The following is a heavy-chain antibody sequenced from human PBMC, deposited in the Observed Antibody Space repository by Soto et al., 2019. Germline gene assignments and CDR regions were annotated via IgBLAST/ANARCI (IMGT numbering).Heavy chain of an antibody. Sequence: GESLKISCMSSGFTFNSYGMFWARQAPGTGLEWVAGIWYDGSYRYYVDSVKGRFTVSRDNSKNTVYLEMNNLRGEDTAVYYCARISGSGHLGWFDPWGQGTLVTVSS. CDR2: IWYDGSYR. CDR3: ARISGSGHLGWFDP. CDR1: GFTFNSYG. D-gene: IGHD3-10*01. J-gene: IGHJ5*02. V-gene: IGHV3-33*01.